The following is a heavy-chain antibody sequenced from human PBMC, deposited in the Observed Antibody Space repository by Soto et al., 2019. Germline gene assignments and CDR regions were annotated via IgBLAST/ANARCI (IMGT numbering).Heavy chain of an antibody. CDR3: ARGASDSSQGCFDP. V-gene: IGHV1-2*04. J-gene: IGHJ5*02. D-gene: IGHD1-26*01. CDR2: INPNSGGT. Sequence: QVQLVQSGAEVKKPGASLKVSCKASGYTFTGYYMHWVRKAPGQGLEWMGWINPNSGGTNYSQKSQSWVTMSRDTSISTADMERSRLRSDVTAVYYCARGASDSSQGCFDPWGQETMVAFSS. CDR1: GYTFTGYY.